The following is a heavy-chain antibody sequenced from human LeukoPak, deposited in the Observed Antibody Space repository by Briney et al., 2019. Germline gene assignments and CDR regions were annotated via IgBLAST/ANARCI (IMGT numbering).Heavy chain of an antibody. CDR3: AREAVTIFALVRTQTTKRPHRFDP. CDR1: GYTFSSYY. J-gene: IGHJ5*02. V-gene: IGHV1-46*01. D-gene: IGHD3-3*01. Sequence: ASVKVSCKTSGYTFSSYYIHWVRQAPGQGLEWMGIINPSGGSTNYAQKFQGRVTMTRDMSTSTDYMELSSLRSEDTAVYYCAREAVTIFALVRTQTTKRPHRFDPWGQGTLVTVSS. CDR2: INPSGGST.